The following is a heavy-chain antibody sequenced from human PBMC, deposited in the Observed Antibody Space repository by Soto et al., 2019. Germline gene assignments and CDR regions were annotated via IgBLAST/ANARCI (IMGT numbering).Heavy chain of an antibody. V-gene: IGHV3-30*18. J-gene: IGHJ4*02. CDR3: AKDTYYYSSSAYYLFDS. D-gene: IGHD3-22*01. CDR1: GFTFSSYG. CDR2: ISHDGSKT. Sequence: QVQLVESGGGVVQPGRSLRLSCAASGFTFSSYGIHWVRQAPGKGLEWVAVISHDGSKTNYADSVKGRFTISRDNSKDTVYLQMNSLRAEDTAVYYCAKDTYYYSSSAYYLFDSSGQGTLVTVSS.